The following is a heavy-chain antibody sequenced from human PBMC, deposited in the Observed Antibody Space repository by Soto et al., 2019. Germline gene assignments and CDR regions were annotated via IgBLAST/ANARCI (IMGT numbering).Heavy chain of an antibody. J-gene: IGHJ6*02. CDR3: ASLYCSSTSCYRGYYYYYGMDV. V-gene: IGHV1-69*13. Sequence: VASVKVSCKASGGTFSSYAISWVRQAPGQGLEWMGGIIPIFGTANYAQKFQGRVTITADESTSTAYMELSSLRSEDTAVYYCASLYCSSTSCYRGYYYYYGMDVWGQGTTVTVSS. CDR2: IIPIFGTA. CDR1: GGTFSSYA. D-gene: IGHD2-2*02.